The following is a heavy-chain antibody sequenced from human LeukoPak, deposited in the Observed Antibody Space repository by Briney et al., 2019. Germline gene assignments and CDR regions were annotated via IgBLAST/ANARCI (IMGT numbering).Heavy chain of an antibody. D-gene: IGHD2-15*01. CDR1: GFTFSSYG. Sequence: GRSLRLSCAASGFTFSSYGMHWVRQAPGKGLEWVAVIWYDGSNKYYADSVKGRFTISRDYSKNTVHLQMNSLRAEDTAVYYCAKDPGYVDYWGQGTLVTVSS. J-gene: IGHJ4*02. CDR2: IWYDGSNK. V-gene: IGHV3-33*06. CDR3: AKDPGYVDY.